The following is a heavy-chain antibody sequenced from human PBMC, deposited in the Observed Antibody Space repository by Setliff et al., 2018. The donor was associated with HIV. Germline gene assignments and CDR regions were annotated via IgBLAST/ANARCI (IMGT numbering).Heavy chain of an antibody. D-gene: IGHD3-10*01. CDR3: TRQTYYYGSGRYFPPDY. V-gene: IGHV1-69*05. CDR2: IIPMFGAA. Sequence: SVKVSCKASGGNFRFYAFSWVRQAPGQGLEWMGGIIPMFGAANYAQKFQGRVTITTDASTSAAYMELSSLRSEDTAVYYCTRQTYYYGSGRYFPPDYWGQGTLVTV. CDR1: GGNFRFYA. J-gene: IGHJ4*02.